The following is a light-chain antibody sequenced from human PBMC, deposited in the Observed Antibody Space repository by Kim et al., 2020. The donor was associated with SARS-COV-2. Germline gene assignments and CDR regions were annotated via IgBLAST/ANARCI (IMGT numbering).Light chain of an antibody. V-gene: IGKV3-20*01. CDR2: GAS. J-gene: IGKJ2*03. Sequence: LAPGERATLACRASQGVSSNSLVWYQQKPGQAPRLLMYGASNRATGIPDRFSGSGSGTDFTLTISRLEPEDFAVYYCQQYGTSPYSFGQGTKLEI. CDR1: QGVSSNS. CDR3: QQYGTSPYS.